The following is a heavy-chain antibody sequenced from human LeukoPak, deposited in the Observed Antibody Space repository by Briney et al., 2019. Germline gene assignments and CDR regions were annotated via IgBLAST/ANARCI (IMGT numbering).Heavy chain of an antibody. Sequence: QPGGSLRLSCAASGFTFSSYAMHWVRQSLGKGLEWVAVMSYDGFNKYYAGSVKGRFTISRDNSKNTLYLQMNSLRAEDTAVYYCAKTEGYSYGYYFDYWGQGTLVTVSS. CDR2: MSYDGFNK. D-gene: IGHD5-18*01. V-gene: IGHV3-30*18. CDR3: AKTEGYSYGYYFDY. CDR1: GFTFSSYA. J-gene: IGHJ4*02.